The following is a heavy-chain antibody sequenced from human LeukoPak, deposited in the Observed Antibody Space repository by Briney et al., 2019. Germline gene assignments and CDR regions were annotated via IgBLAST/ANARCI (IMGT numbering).Heavy chain of an antibody. CDR3: ARVAYGDYYFDY. CDR2: IYLTGST. CDR1: GGSISNYY. Sequence: SETLSLTCTVSGGSISNYYWSWIRQPAEKGLEWIGRIYLTGSTNYNPSLKSRVTMSVDTSKNQFSLKLTSVTAADTAIYYCARVAYGDYYFDYWGQGTLVTVSS. J-gene: IGHJ4*02. D-gene: IGHD4-17*01. V-gene: IGHV4-4*07.